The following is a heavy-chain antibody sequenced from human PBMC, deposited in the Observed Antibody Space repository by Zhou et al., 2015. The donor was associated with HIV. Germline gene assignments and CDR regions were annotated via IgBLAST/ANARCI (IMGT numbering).Heavy chain of an antibody. CDR3: ARVGEGAFDI. J-gene: IGHJ3*02. Sequence: QVQLMQSGAQVKRHGSSVKVSCKASGGTFSSYAISWVRQAPGQGLEWMGGIIPIFGTANYAQKFQGRVTITADESTSTAYMALSSLRSEDTAVYYCARVGEGAFDIWGQGTIVTVSS. CDR1: GGTFSSYA. CDR2: IIPIFGTA. V-gene: IGHV1-69*01. D-gene: IGHD3-10*01.